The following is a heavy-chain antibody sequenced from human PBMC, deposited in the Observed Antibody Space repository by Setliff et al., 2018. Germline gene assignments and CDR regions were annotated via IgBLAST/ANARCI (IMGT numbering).Heavy chain of an antibody. Sequence: SETLSLTCAVFDGSFSDYYWTWIRQPPGKGLEWIGEINHYGSTQSRSSLKSRVTMSVDTSKNQFSLKLSSVTAADTAVYYCAKEHVVISYVSNTHQHYGMDVWGQGTTVTVSS. J-gene: IGHJ6*02. CDR2: INHYGST. CDR3: AKEHVVISYVSNTHQHYGMDV. V-gene: IGHV4-34*01. CDR1: DGSFSDYY. D-gene: IGHD2-21*01.